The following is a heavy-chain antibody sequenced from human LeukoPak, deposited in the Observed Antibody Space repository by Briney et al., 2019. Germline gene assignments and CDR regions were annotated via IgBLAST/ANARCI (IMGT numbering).Heavy chain of an antibody. Sequence: GGSLRLSCAASGFTFDDYAMHWVRHAPGKGLEWVSGISWNSGSIGYADSVKGRFTISRDNAKNSLYLQMNSLRAEDTALYYCAKGLVYSGSHSDYWGQGTLVTVSS. CDR1: GFTFDDYA. CDR3: AKGLVYSGSHSDY. D-gene: IGHD1-26*01. J-gene: IGHJ4*02. CDR2: ISWNSGSI. V-gene: IGHV3-9*01.